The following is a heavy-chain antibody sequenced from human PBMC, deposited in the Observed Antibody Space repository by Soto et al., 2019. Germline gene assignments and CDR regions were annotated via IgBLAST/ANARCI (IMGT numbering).Heavy chain of an antibody. Sequence: SETLSLTCTVSGGSISSGGYYWSWIRQHPGKGLEWIGYIYYSGSTYYNPSLKSRVTISVDTSKNQFSLKLSSVTAADTAVYYCARWILAARPHNAFDIWGQGTMVTVSS. CDR3: ARWILAARPHNAFDI. J-gene: IGHJ3*02. D-gene: IGHD6-6*01. CDR1: GGSISSGGYY. CDR2: IYYSGST. V-gene: IGHV4-31*03.